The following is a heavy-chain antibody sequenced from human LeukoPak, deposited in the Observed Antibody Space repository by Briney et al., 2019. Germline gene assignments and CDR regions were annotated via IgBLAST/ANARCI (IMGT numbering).Heavy chain of an antibody. CDR2: ISSSSSYI. J-gene: IGHJ4*02. CDR3: ARDPAYSSGLGY. Sequence: RGGSLRLSCAASGFTFSSYSMNWVRQAPGKGLEWVSSISSSSSYIYYADSVKGRFTISRDNAKNSLYLQMNSLRAEDTAVYYCARDPAYSSGLGYWGQGTLVTVSS. CDR1: GFTFSSYS. D-gene: IGHD6-19*01. V-gene: IGHV3-21*01.